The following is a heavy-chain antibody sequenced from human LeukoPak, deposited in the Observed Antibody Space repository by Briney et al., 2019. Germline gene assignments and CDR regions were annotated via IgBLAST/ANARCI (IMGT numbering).Heavy chain of an antibody. CDR3: ATRRPVSFLPRELGAFDI. J-gene: IGHJ3*02. CDR2: FDPEDGET. CDR1: GYTLTELS. V-gene: IGHV1-24*01. Sequence: GASVKVSCKVSGYTLTELSMHWVRQAPGKGLEWMGGFDPEDGETIYAQKFQGRVTMTEDTSTDTAYMELSSLRSEDTAVYYCATRRPVSFLPRELGAFDIWGQGTMVTVSS. D-gene: IGHD1-26*01.